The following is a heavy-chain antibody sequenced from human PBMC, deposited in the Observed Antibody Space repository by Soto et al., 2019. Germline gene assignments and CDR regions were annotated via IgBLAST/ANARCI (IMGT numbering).Heavy chain of an antibody. CDR1: GGSISSYY. Sequence: PSETLSLTCTVSGGSISSYYWSWIRQPPGKGLEWIGYIYYSGSTNYNPSLKSRVTISVDTSKNQFSLKLSFVTAADMAVYYCARRWGRTFDYWSQGTLVTVSS. CDR2: IYYSGST. D-gene: IGHD7-27*01. CDR3: ARRWGRTFDY. V-gene: IGHV4-59*08. J-gene: IGHJ4*02.